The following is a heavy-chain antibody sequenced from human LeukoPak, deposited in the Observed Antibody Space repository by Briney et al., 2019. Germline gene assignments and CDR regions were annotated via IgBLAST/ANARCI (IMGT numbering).Heavy chain of an antibody. Sequence: PSETLSLTCTVSGYSISSGYYWGWIRQPPGKGLEWIGSIYHSGSLYYNPSLKSRVTISVDTSKNQFSLNLSSVTAADTAVYYCASTITVTTDYWGQGTLVTVSS. CDR2: IYHSGSL. J-gene: IGHJ4*02. CDR3: ASTITVTTDY. D-gene: IGHD4-17*01. V-gene: IGHV4-38-2*02. CDR1: GYSISSGYY.